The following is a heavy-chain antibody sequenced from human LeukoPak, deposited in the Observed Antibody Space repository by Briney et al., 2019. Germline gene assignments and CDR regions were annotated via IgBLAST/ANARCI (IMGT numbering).Heavy chain of an antibody. Sequence: ASVKVSCKASGYTFTRHYIHWVRQAPGQGLEWMGIINPSGGSTNYAQKFQGRVTMTRDTSTNTVYMELSSLRSEDTAVYYCARGPSITMVRGGQWYYYMDVWGKGTTVTISS. CDR1: GYTFTRHY. CDR3: ARGPSITMVRGGQWYYYMDV. V-gene: IGHV1-46*01. CDR2: INPSGGST. J-gene: IGHJ6*03. D-gene: IGHD3-10*01.